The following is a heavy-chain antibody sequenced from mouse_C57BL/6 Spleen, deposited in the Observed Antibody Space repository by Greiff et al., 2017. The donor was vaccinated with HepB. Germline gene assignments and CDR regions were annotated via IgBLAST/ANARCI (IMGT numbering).Heavy chain of an antibody. CDR2: IYPRDGST. J-gene: IGHJ3*01. D-gene: IGHD1-1*01. CDR1: GYTFTSYD. CDR3: ARGVYYGSSYVSSTAWFAY. V-gene: IGHV1-85*01. Sequence: QVQLKQSGPELVKPGASVKLSCKASGYTFTSYDINWVKQRPGQGLEWIGWIYPRDGSTKYNEKFKGKATLPVDTSSSTAYMELHSLTSEDSAVYFCARGVYYGSSYVSSTAWFAYWGQGTLVTVSA.